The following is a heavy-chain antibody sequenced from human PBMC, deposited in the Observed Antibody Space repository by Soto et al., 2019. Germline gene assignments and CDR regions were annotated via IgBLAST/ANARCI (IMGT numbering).Heavy chain of an antibody. D-gene: IGHD6-13*01. J-gene: IGHJ4*02. CDR3: RIAAADGDYFDY. V-gene: IGHV1-69*01. CDR1: GGTFSSYA. Sequence: QVQLVQSGAEVKKPGSAVKVSCKASGGTFSSYAISWVRQAPGQGLEWMGGIIPIFGTANYAQKFQGRVTITADESTSTAYMELISLRSEDTAVYYCRIAAADGDYFDYWGQGTLVTVSS. CDR2: IIPIFGTA.